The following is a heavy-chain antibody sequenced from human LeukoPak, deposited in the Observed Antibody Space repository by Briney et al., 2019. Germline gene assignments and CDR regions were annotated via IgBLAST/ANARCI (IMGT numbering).Heavy chain of an antibody. CDR2: IYSGGST. V-gene: IGHV3-66*01. Sequence: GGSLRLSCAASGFTVSSNYMSWARQAPGKGLEWVSVIYSGGSTYYADSVKGRFTISRDNSKNTLYLQVNSLRAEDTAIYYCASGSMATMSLNYWGQGTLVTVSS. CDR1: GFTVSSNY. D-gene: IGHD5-24*01. J-gene: IGHJ4*02. CDR3: ASGSMATMSLNY.